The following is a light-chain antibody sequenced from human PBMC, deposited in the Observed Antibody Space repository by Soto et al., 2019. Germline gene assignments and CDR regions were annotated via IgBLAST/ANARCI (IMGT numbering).Light chain of an antibody. CDR1: QRVSNSY. V-gene: IGKV3-20*01. J-gene: IGKJ2*01. Sequence: EIVLTQSPGTLSLFPGDRATLSCRASQRVSNSYLAWFQQKPGQAPRLLICDASSRAAGVPDRVSGGGSGTDFTLTISALEPEDFALYFCQQYERPPFAFGQGTRLEI. CDR3: QQYERPPFA. CDR2: DAS.